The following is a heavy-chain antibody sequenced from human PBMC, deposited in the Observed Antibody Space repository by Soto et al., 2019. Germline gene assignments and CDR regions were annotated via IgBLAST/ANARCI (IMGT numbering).Heavy chain of an antibody. D-gene: IGHD3-10*01. Sequence: GGSLRLSCAASGFTFSPYALSWVRQAPGKGPEWVSSISGGGGGTYYADSVKGRFTISRDNSKDTLYLQMNNLRVEDTAVYYCVFGGAATSKYTWFDPWGPGTLVTVSS. J-gene: IGHJ5*02. CDR1: GFTFSPYA. CDR3: VFGGAATSKYTWFDP. CDR2: ISGGGGGT. V-gene: IGHV3-23*01.